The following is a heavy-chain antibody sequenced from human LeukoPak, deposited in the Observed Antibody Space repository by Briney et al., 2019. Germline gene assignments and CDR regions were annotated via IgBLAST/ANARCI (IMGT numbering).Heavy chain of an antibody. Sequence: RAGGSLRLSCAASGFTFDDYAMNWVRQAPGKGLEWVSAISGSGGSTYYADSVKGRFTISRDNSKNTLYLQMNSLRAEDTAVYYCAKDLPMDTCYFDYWGQGTLVSVSS. J-gene: IGHJ4*02. CDR3: AKDLPMDTCYFDY. V-gene: IGHV3-23*01. CDR1: GFTFDDYA. D-gene: IGHD5-18*01. CDR2: ISGSGGST.